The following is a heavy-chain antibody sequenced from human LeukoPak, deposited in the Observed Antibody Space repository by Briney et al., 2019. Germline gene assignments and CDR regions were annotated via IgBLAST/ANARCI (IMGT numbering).Heavy chain of an antibody. CDR1: GDSVSSNSAT. D-gene: IGHD2-8*01. CDR3: AREEANGALFDL. CDR2: TYYRSKWYT. Sequence: SQTLSLTCAISGDSVSSNSATWDWIRQSPSRGLEWLGRTYYRSKWYTDYAAFVKSRITIKPDTSTNRFSLQLNSVTPEDTGVYYCAREEANGALFDLWGQGTVVTVPA. V-gene: IGHV6-1*01. J-gene: IGHJ4*02.